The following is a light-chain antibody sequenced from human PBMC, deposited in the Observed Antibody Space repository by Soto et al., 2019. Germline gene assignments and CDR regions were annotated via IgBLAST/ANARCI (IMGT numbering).Light chain of an antibody. CDR2: GAS. J-gene: IGKJ2*01. V-gene: IGKV3-20*01. Sequence: EIVLTQSPGTLSLSPGERATLSCRASQSVSSSYLAWYQQKPGQAPRLLIYGASSRATGIPDRFSGSGSGTDFTLTISRLEPEDFAVYSCQQYGSSPPEYTFGQGTKLEIK. CDR3: QQYGSSPPEYT. CDR1: QSVSSSY.